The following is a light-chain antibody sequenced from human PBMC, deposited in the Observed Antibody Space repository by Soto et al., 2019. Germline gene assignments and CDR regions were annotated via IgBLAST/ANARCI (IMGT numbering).Light chain of an antibody. J-gene: IGKJ4*01. V-gene: IGKV3-15*01. Sequence: EIVMTQSPATLSVSPGERATLSCRASQSVSSNLAWYQQKPAQAPRHLIYGASPRATGIPARFSGSGSGTEFTLTISSLQSEDFAVYYCQQYNNWPPLTFGGGTKVEIK. CDR1: QSVSSN. CDR3: QQYNNWPPLT. CDR2: GAS.